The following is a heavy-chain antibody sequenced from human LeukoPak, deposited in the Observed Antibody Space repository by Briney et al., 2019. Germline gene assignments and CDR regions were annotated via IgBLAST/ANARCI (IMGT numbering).Heavy chain of an antibody. J-gene: IGHJ5*02. V-gene: IGHV3-23*01. Sequence: QSGGSLRLSCAASGFTFSNYAMSWVRQAPGKGLEWVSSISGSGGSTYYADSVKGRFTISRDISKKILFLQMNSLRVEDTAVYYCAKDGARFDPWGQGTLVTVSS. D-gene: IGHD3-16*01. CDR2: ISGSGGST. CDR3: AKDGARFDP. CDR1: GFTFSNYA.